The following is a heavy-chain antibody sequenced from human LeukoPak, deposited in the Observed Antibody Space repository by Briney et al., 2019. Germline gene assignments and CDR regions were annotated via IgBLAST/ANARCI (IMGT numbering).Heavy chain of an antibody. CDR2: INPNSGVT. V-gene: IGHV1-2*02. Sequence: ASVKDSCKDSGYTFTGYYMRRVPPAPGQGLEWMGWINPNSGVTNYAQKLQGRDTTTRNTSISTPYMDQCSTRAEDTAVYCCARVSMGHGHAFDIWGQGTMVTVSS. CDR1: GYTFTGYY. CDR3: ARVSMGHGHAFDI. J-gene: IGHJ3*02.